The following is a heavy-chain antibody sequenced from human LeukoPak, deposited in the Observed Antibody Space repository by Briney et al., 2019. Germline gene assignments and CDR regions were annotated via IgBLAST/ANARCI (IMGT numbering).Heavy chain of an antibody. J-gene: IGHJ6*03. V-gene: IGHV4-4*02. CDR3: ARDTYYYGSGSYYRPDYYYIDV. Sequence: SETLSLTCAVSDVSIFRSNWWSWVRQPPGKGLEWIGQISPSGSTNYSPSLKSRVTISVDKSKTQFSLKLSSVTAADTAVYYCARDTYYYGSGSYYRPDYYYIDVWGKGTTVTISS. CDR2: ISPSGST. D-gene: IGHD3-10*01. CDR1: DVSIFRSNW.